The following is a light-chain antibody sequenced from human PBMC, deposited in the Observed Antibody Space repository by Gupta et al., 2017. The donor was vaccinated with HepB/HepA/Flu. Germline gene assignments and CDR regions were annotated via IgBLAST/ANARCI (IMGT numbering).Light chain of an antibody. CDR1: QAISNY. V-gene: IGKV1-27*01. CDR3: QKYNSAADI. Sequence: IQLTQSPSSLSASIGDTVTITCQASQAISNYLAWYQQRPGSIPKLLIFGASNRHSGVPTRFSGSGSGTHFTLTINGVQPEDFATYFCQKYNSAADIFGQGTLVEIK. J-gene: IGKJ5*01. CDR2: GAS.